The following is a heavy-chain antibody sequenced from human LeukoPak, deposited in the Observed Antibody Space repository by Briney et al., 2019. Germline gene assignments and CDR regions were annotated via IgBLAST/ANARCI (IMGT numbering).Heavy chain of an antibody. CDR3: ARVGYCSGGSCYGTEYFQH. V-gene: IGHV3-7*01. CDR1: GFTFSSYW. J-gene: IGHJ1*01. D-gene: IGHD2-15*01. CDR2: IKQDGSEK. Sequence: GGSLRLSCAASGFTFSSYWMSWVRQAPGKGLEWVANIKQDGSEKYYVDSVKGRFTISRDNAKNSLYLQMNSLRAEDTVVYYCARVGYCSGGSCYGTEYFQHWGQGTLVTVSS.